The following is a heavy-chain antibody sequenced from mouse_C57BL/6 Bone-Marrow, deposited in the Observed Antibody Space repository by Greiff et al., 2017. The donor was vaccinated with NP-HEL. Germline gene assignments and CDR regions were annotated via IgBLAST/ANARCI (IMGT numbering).Heavy chain of an antibody. J-gene: IGHJ2*01. V-gene: IGHV1-39*01. Sequence: EVQLQESGPELVKPGASVKISCKASGYSFTDYNMNWVKQSNGKSLEWIGVINPNYGTTSYNQKFKGKATLTVDQSSSTAYMQLNSLTSEDSAVYYCALYYYGSSSLYYFDYWGQGTTLTVSS. D-gene: IGHD1-1*01. CDR2: INPNYGTT. CDR1: GYSFTDYN. CDR3: ALYYYGSSSLYYFDY.